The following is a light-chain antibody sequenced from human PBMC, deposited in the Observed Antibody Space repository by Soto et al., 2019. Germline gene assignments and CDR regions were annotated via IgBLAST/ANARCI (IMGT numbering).Light chain of an antibody. J-gene: IGLJ1*01. CDR2: EVS. CDR1: SSDVGGYTY. CDR3: TSYTSTSALFV. V-gene: IGLV2-14*01. Sequence: SVLTQPASVSGSPGQSITISCTGTSSDVGGYTYVSWFQQHPGKAPELMIYEVSNRPSGVSNRFPGSKSGNTASLTISGLQAEDEADYYCTSYTSTSALFVFGTGTKVTVL.